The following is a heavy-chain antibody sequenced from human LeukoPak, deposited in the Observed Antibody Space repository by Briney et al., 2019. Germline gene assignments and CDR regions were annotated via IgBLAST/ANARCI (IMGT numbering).Heavy chain of an antibody. V-gene: IGHV3-11*06. Sequence: LSLTCTVSGGSLSSSSYYWGWIRQAPGKGLEWVSYISGNSCYTNYADSVKGRFTISRDSAKSSLYLQMDIRRAEDTAVYYCARGGRKDALDYWGQGTLVTVSS. J-gene: IGHJ4*02. D-gene: IGHD1-14*01. CDR3: ARGGRKDALDY. CDR2: ISGNSCYT. CDR1: GGSLSSSSYY.